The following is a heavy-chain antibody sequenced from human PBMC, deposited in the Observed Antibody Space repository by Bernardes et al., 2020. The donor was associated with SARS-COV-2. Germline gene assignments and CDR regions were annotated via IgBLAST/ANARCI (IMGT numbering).Heavy chain of an antibody. V-gene: IGHV3-21*04. Sequence: GGSLRLSCAASGFTFNTYSMTWVRQAPGKGLEWVASISSSSAYIYHLDSVKGRFTVSRDNAKNSLYLQMNSLRAEDTAVYYCARDRMRVPGGMHPFWGQGTLVTVSS. CDR1: GFTFNTYS. J-gene: IGHJ4*01. CDR2: ISSSSAYI. CDR3: ARDRMRVPGGMHPF. D-gene: IGHD2-15*01.